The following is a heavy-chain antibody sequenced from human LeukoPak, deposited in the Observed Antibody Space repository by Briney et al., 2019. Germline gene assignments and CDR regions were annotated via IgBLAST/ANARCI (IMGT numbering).Heavy chain of an antibody. CDR3: AKDIGLGIDY. CDR2: ISWNSGSI. Sequence: GGSLRLSCAASGCTFDDYAMHWVRQAPGKGLEWVSGISWNSGSIGYADPVKGRFTISRDNAKNSLYLQMNSLRPEDTALYYCAKDIGLGIDYWGRGTLVTVSS. CDR1: GCTFDDYA. D-gene: IGHD3-10*01. V-gene: IGHV3-9*01. J-gene: IGHJ4*02.